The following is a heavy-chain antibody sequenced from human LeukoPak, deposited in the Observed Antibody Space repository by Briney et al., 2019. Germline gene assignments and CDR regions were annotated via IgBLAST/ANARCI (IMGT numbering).Heavy chain of an antibody. D-gene: IGHD3-10*01. J-gene: IGHJ5*02. CDR2: ISATGTNS. V-gene: IGHV3-23*01. CDR3: AKGGYYYGLDNSVNDPHRWFDP. CDR1: GFTFSSSA. Sequence: GGSLRLSCAASGFTFSSSAMSWVRQAPGKGLEWVSGISATGTNSYFADSVRGRFTISRDKSKNTLFLQMDSLRAEDTAVYYCAKGGYYYGLDNSVNDPHRWFDPWGQGTLVTVSS.